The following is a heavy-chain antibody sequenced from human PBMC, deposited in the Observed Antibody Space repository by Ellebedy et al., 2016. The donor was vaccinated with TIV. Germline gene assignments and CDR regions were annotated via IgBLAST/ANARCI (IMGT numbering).Heavy chain of an antibody. V-gene: IGHV4-34*01. Sequence: SETLSLTXAVYGGSFSGYYWSWIRQPPGKGLEWIGEIHHSGSTNYNPSLKSRVTISIDTSKNQFSLKLSSVTAADTAVYYCARAALMFLGFGELLAFDYWGQGTLVTVSS. CDR3: ARAALMFLGFGELLAFDY. D-gene: IGHD3-10*01. CDR1: GGSFSGYY. CDR2: IHHSGST. J-gene: IGHJ4*02.